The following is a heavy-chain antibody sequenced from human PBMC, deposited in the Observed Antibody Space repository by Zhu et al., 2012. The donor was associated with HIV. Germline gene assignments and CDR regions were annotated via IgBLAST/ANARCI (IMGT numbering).Heavy chain of an antibody. D-gene: IGHD1-1*01. CDR1: GGSIINHY. V-gene: IGHV4-59*11. J-gene: IGHJ2*01. Sequence: QVQLQEWGPRLVKPSETLSLICTVSGGSIINHYWSWIRQPPGKGPEWIGYMYYSGATNYNPSLKSRVTMSLDTSKNQFSLKLTSVNAADTAVYYXASDNWNEPGPWYFDLVGPWHPGHCLL. CDR2: MYYSGAT. CDR3: ASDNWNEPGPWYFDL.